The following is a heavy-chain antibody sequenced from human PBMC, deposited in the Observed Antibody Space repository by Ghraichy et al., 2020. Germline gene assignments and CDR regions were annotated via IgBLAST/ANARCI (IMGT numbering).Heavy chain of an antibody. D-gene: IGHD2-15*01. CDR1: GFTFSSYW. J-gene: IGHJ4*01. Sequence: GSLRLSCAVSGFTFSSYWMHWVRQAPGKGLVWVSRINSDGSSISYADSVKGRFTFSRDNAKNTLYLQMNSLRADDTAVYYCARGGPEYCSGGSCYAGDYWGHGTLVTVSS. V-gene: IGHV3-74*01. CDR3: ARGGPEYCSGGSCYAGDY. CDR2: INSDGSSI.